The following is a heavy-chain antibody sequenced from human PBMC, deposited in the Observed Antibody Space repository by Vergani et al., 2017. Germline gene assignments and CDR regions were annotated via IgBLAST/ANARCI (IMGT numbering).Heavy chain of an antibody. CDR2: ISSSSSYI. Sequence: EVQLVETGGGLIQPGGSLRLSCAASGFTFSSYSMNWVRQAPGKGLEWVSSISSSSSYIYYADSVKGRFTISRDNAKNSLYLQMNSLRAEDTAVYYCARGYSSGWYYDYWGQGTLVTVSS. J-gene: IGHJ4*02. CDR3: ARGYSSGWYYDY. V-gene: IGHV3-21*01. D-gene: IGHD6-19*01. CDR1: GFTFSSYS.